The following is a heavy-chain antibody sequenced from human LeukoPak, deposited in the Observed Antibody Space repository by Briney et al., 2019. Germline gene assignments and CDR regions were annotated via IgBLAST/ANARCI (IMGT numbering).Heavy chain of an antibody. D-gene: IGHD3-3*01. CDR3: ARVRITIFGVVIIPPDY. CDR1: GYTFTSYD. Sequence: ASVKVSRKASGYTFTSYDINWVRQATGQGLEWMGWMNPNSGNTGYAQKFQGRVTMTRNTSISTAYMELSSLRSEDTAVYYCARVRITIFGVVIIPPDYWGRGTLVTVSS. V-gene: IGHV1-8*01. J-gene: IGHJ4*02. CDR2: MNPNSGNT.